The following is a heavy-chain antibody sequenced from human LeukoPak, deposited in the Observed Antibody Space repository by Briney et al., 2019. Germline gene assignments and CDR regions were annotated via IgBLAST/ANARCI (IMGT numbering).Heavy chain of an antibody. CDR1: GFTFSSYE. CDR3: AKRSGGPSPFDY. CDR2: ISSSGSTI. J-gene: IGHJ4*02. D-gene: IGHD3-3*01. Sequence: PGGSLRLSCTASGFTFSSYEMNWVRQAPGKGLEWVSYISSSGSTIYYADSVKGRFTISRDNAKNSLYLQMSSLRAEDTAVYYCAKRSGGPSPFDYWGQGTLVTVSS. V-gene: IGHV3-48*03.